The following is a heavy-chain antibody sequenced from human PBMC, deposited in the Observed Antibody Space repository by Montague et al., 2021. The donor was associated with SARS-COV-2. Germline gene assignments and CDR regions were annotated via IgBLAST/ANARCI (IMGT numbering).Heavy chain of an antibody. CDR3: AKEDIVVMDV. CDR1: GFTLSRYG. D-gene: IGHD2-15*01. J-gene: IGHJ6*02. CDR2: IWYDGSNK. Sequence: SLRLSCAASGFTLSRYGMHLVRQAPGKGLEWVAVIWYDGSNKYYSDSVNGRFTISRDNSKNTLYLQMNSLRAEDTAVYYCAKEDIVVMDVWGQGTTVTVSS. V-gene: IGHV3-33*06.